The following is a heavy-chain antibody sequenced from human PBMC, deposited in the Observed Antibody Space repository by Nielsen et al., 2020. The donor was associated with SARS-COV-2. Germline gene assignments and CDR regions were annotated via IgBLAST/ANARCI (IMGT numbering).Heavy chain of an antibody. CDR2: INHSGST. Sequence: RQAPGKGLEWIGEINHSGSTNYNPSLKSRVTMSVDTSKNQFSLKLSSVTAADTAVYYCARGYGEYYYDSSGYWGKTYYYYGMDVWGQGATVTVSS. V-gene: IGHV4-34*01. CDR3: ARGYGEYYYDSSGYWGKTYYYYGMDV. D-gene: IGHD3-22*01. J-gene: IGHJ6*02.